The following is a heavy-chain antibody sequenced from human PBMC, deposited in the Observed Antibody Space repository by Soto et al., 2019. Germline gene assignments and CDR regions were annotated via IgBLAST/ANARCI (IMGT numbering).Heavy chain of an antibody. CDR3: ARGGWTTAY. CDR1: GFTFSDTY. D-gene: IGHD1-1*01. Sequence: QVHLVESGGGLVKPGGSLRLSCAASGFTFSDTYMSWIRQSPRKGLEWISHVSHSGSSTNYADSVKGRFTISRDNSKNSLYLQMNSLRAEDTAVYYCARGGWTTAYWGQGTLVTVSS. J-gene: IGHJ4*02. CDR2: VSHSGSST. V-gene: IGHV3-11*06.